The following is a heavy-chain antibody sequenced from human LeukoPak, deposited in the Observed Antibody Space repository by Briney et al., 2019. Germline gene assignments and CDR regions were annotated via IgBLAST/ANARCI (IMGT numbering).Heavy chain of an antibody. J-gene: IGHJ5*02. CDR1: GVPLSSYY. CDR2: IYYSGST. V-gene: IGHV4-59*01. Sequence: SETLSLTCTVSGVPLSSYYWSWIRQPPGKGLEWIGYIYYSGSTNYNPSLKSRVTISVDTSKNQFSLKLSSVTAADTAVYYCARASRRGKSIAALHGGFDPWGQGTLVTVSS. CDR3: ARASRRGKSIAALHGGFDP. D-gene: IGHD6-6*01.